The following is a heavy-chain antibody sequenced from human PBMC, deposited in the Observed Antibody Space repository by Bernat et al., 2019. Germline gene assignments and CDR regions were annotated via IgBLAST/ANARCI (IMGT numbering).Heavy chain of an antibody. Sequence: QVQLVQSVAEVKKPGASVKVSCKASGYTFTSYYMHWVRQAPGQGLEWMGIINPSGGSTSYAQKFQGRVTMTRDTSTSTVYMELSSLRSEDTAVYYCARSFYDSSGYYYYYYYYGMDVWGQGTTVTVSS. J-gene: IGHJ6*02. V-gene: IGHV1-46*01. CDR2: INPSGGST. CDR1: GYTFTSYY. D-gene: IGHD3-22*01. CDR3: ARSFYDSSGYYYYYYYYGMDV.